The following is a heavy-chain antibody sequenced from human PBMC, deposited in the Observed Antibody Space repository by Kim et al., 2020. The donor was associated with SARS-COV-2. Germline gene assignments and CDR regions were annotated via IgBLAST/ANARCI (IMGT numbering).Heavy chain of an antibody. V-gene: IGHV1-3*01. Sequence: SQKFQGRVTITRDTSASTAYMELSSLRSEDTAVYYCAREIVVVTPRCDYWGQGTLVTVSS. D-gene: IGHD2-21*02. J-gene: IGHJ4*02. CDR3: AREIVVVTPRCDY.